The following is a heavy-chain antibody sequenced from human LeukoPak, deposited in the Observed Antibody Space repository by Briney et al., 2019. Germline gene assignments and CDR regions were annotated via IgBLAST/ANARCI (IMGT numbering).Heavy chain of an antibody. CDR3: ARGTRSSSSGAVDY. V-gene: IGHV4-38-2*02. D-gene: IGHD6-6*01. Sequence: PSETLSLTCTVSGYSISSGYYWGWIRQPPGKGLEWIGSIYHSGSTYYNPSLKSRVTISVDTSKNQFSLKLSSVTAAVTAVYYCARGTRSSSSGAVDYWGQGTLVTVSS. CDR1: GYSISSGYY. CDR2: IYHSGST. J-gene: IGHJ4*02.